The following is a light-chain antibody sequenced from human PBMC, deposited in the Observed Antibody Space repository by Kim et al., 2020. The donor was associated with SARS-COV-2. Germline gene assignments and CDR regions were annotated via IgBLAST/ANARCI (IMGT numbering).Light chain of an antibody. CDR1: QGSSSY. J-gene: IGKJ4*01. CDR2: AAS. V-gene: IGKV1-9*01. CDR3: QQLNSYPRT. Sequence: IQLTQSPSSLSAYVGDRVTITCRASQGSSSYLAWYQQKPGKAPKLLIYAASTLQSGVPSRFSGSGSGTDFTLTISSLQPEDFATYDCQQLNSYPRTFGGGTKLEI.